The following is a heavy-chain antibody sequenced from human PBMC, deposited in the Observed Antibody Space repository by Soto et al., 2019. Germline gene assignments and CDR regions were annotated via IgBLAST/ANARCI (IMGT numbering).Heavy chain of an antibody. V-gene: IGHV3-33*01. D-gene: IGHD3-16*01. CDR2: IWYDGSNK. CDR1: GFTFSSYG. CDR3: ARWGGAYSVDY. J-gene: IGHJ4*02. Sequence: QVQLVESGGGVVQPGRSLRLSCAASGFTFSSYGMHWVRQAPGKGLEWVAVIWYDGSNKYYADSVKGRFTISRDNSKNTLYLQMNSLIAEDTAVYYCARWGGAYSVDYWGQGTLVTVSS.